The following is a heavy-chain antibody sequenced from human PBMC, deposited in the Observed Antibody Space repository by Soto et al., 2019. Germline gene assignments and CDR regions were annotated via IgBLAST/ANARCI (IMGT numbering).Heavy chain of an antibody. J-gene: IGHJ3*01. CDR2: IIPPFDTP. CDR3: QADEKFGQLSLV. D-gene: IGHD3-10*01. V-gene: IGHV1-69*06. Sequence: QVQLVQSGDELKKPGSSVKVSCKASGGTFNNYDFTWVRQAPGQGLEWMGGIIPPFDTPYYVQKFVGRVTLTAGKSSGTVSMELSRLTSEDTAVYFCQADEKFGQLSLVWCPGTTVTVSS. CDR1: GGTFNNYD.